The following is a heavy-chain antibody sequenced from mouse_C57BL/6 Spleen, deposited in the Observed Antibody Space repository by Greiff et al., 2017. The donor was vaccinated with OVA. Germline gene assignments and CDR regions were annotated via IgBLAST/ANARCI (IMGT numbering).Heavy chain of an antibody. D-gene: IGHD1-1*01. CDR3: ARRHSGSSYLDY. CDR1: GYTFTSYG. J-gene: IGHJ2*01. CDR2: IYPGSGST. V-gene: IGHV1-55*01. Sequence: QVQLQQPGAGLVKPGASVKLSCKASGYTFTSYGITWVRQGPGQGLEWIGDIYPGSGSTNYTEKFKSKATLTVDTSSSTAYMQLSSLTSEDSAVYYCARRHSGSSYLDYWGQGTTLTVSS.